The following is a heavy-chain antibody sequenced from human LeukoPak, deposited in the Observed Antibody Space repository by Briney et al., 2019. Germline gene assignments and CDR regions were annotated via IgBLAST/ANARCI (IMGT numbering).Heavy chain of an antibody. V-gene: IGHV1-46*01. CDR1: GYTFTSYY. CDR2: INPSGGST. D-gene: IGHD6-6*01. J-gene: IGHJ6*03. CDR3: AREGSSSSSYYYYHMDV. Sequence: GASVKVSCKASGYTFTSYYMHWVRQAPGQGLEWMGIINPSGGSTSYAQKFRGRVTMTRDTSTSTVYMELSSLRSEDTAVYYCAREGSSSSSYYYYHMDVWGKGTTVTVSS.